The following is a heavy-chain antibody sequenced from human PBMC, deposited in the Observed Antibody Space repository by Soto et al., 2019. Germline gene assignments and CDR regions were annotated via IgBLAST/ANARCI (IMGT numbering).Heavy chain of an antibody. Sequence: QVQLVQSGAVVKKPGSSVEVSCKASGGTFNGYGISWVRQAPGQGLEWMGGTVPVFDTSKYAPRFQGRVTITPDKSTSTAYMELSSVRSEDTAIYFCARGVSNSGAYYTGPSAYDLWGQGTLVIVSS. J-gene: IGHJ3*01. V-gene: IGHV1-69*06. CDR1: GGTFNGYG. CDR3: ARGVSNSGAYYTGPSAYDL. CDR2: TVPVFDTS. D-gene: IGHD3-10*01.